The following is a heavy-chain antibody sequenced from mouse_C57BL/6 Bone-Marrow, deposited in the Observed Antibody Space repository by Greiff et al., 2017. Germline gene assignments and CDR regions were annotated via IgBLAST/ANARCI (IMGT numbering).Heavy chain of an antibody. CDR2: IDPSDSYT. J-gene: IGHJ3*01. Sequence: QVQLQQSGAELVRPGTSVKLSCKASGYTFTSYWMHWVKQRPGQGLEWIGVIDPSDSYTNYNQKFKGKATLTVDTSSSTAYMQLSSLTSEDSAVYYCARGDYYDSFAYWGQGTLVTVSA. CDR1: GYTFTSYW. D-gene: IGHD2-4*01. V-gene: IGHV1-59*01. CDR3: ARGDYYDSFAY.